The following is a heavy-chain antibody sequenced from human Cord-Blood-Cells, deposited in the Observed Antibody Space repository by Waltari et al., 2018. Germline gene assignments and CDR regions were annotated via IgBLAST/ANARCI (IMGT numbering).Heavy chain of an antibody. D-gene: IGHD2-2*01. Sequence: EVQLVESGGGLVKPGGSLRLSCAASGFTFSSYSMNWVRQAPGKGLEWVSSISSSTSYIYYADSGKGRFTISRDNAKNSLYLQMNSLRAEDTAVYYCARDSWSSTSPYYFDYWGQGTLVTVSS. CDR2: ISSSTSYI. V-gene: IGHV3-21*01. CDR1: GFTFSSYS. J-gene: IGHJ4*02. CDR3: ARDSWSSTSPYYFDY.